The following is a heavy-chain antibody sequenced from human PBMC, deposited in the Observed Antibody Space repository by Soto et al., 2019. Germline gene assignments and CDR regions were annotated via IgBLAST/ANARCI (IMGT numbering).Heavy chain of an antibody. J-gene: IGHJ6*02. CDR3: AREETAWPLAYGLDV. Sequence: GGSLRLSGTASGLTFSSYSMHWVLQAPGKGLEWVSSIGTRSDVYYAESVKGRFTISRDNAKNSLSLQMNSMTADDTAVYYCAREETAWPLAYGLDVWGQGTTVTVSS. CDR1: GLTFSSYS. CDR2: IGTRSDV. V-gene: IGHV3-21*01. D-gene: IGHD2-21*02.